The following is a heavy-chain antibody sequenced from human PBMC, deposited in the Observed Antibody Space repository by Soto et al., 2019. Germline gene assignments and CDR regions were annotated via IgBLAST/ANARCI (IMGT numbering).Heavy chain of an antibody. V-gene: IGHV3-43*01. CDR3: TKAGRTGLSPFDS. CDR2: ISWDGGSA. Sequence: GGSLRLSCAASGFTFDDYTMHWVRQPPGKGLEWVSLISWDGGSAYYADSVKRRFTVSRDNSKNSLFLQMKSLRSEDTAVYYCTKAGRTGLSPFDSWGQGTLVTVSS. CDR1: GFTFDDYT. J-gene: IGHJ4*02. D-gene: IGHD2-8*02.